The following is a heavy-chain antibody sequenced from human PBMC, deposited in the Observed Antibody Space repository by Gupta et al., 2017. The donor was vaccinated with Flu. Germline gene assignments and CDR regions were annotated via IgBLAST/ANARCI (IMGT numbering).Heavy chain of an antibody. V-gene: IGHV3-33*01. J-gene: IGHJ6*02. Sequence: QVQLVESGGGVVQPGRSLRLSCAASGFTFSSYGLHWVRQAPGKGLEWVAVIWYDGSNKYYADSVKGRFTISRDNSKNTLYLQMNSLRAEDTAVYYCARGDGYCSSTSCYWGVDYYYGMDVWGQGTTVTVSS. CDR1: GFTFSSYG. CDR3: ARGDGYCSSTSCYWGVDYYYGMDV. CDR2: IWYDGSNK. D-gene: IGHD2-2*01.